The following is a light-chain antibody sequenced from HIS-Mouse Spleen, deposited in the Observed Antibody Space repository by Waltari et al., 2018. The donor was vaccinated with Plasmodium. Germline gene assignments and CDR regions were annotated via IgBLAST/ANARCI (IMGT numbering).Light chain of an antibody. CDR2: DVS. CDR1: SSDVGGYNY. Sequence: QSALTQPRPVSGSPGQSVTIPCTGTSSDVGGYNYDSWYQQHPGKAPKLMIYDVSKRPSGVPDRFSGSKSGNTGSLTISGLQAEDEADYYCCSYAGSYTYVFGTGTKVTVL. V-gene: IGLV2-11*01. CDR3: CSYAGSYTYV. J-gene: IGLJ1*01.